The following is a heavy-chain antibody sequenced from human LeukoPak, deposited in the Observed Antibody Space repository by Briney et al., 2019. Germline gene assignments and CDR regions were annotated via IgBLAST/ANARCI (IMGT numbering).Heavy chain of an antibody. D-gene: IGHD6-19*01. CDR1: GGSISSYY. V-gene: IGHV4-59*01. J-gene: IGHJ4*02. CDR2: LYNSGNT. Sequence: SETLSLTCTVSGGSISSYYWSWIRLPPGKELEWIGYLYNSGNTNYKSSLKSRVTISVDTSKNQFSLRLSSATAADTAVYYCARSRGWYDSYYFDYWGQGTLVTVSS. CDR3: ARSRGWYDSYYFDY.